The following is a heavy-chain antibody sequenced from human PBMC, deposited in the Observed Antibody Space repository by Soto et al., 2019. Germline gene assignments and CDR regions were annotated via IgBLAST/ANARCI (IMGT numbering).Heavy chain of an antibody. CDR2: ISYDGSNK. J-gene: IGHJ6*02. Sequence: QVQLVESGGGVVQPGRSLRLSCAASGFTFSSYAMHWVRQAPGKGLEWVAVISYDGSNKYYADSVKGRFTIPRDNSKNTLYLQMNSLRAEDTAVYYCARDLEVTIIYGMDVWGQGTTVTVSS. D-gene: IGHD4-4*01. CDR3: ARDLEVTIIYGMDV. V-gene: IGHV3-30-3*01. CDR1: GFTFSSYA.